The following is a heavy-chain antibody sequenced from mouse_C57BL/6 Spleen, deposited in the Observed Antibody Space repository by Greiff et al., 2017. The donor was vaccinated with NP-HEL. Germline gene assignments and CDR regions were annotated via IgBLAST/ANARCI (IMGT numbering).Heavy chain of an antibody. J-gene: IGHJ2*01. V-gene: IGHV14-4*01. CDR3: TRRSSYNY. CDR2: LYPVNLDT. D-gene: IGHD1-1*01. Sequence: VQLQQSGAELVRPGASVKLSCTASGFNIKDDYMHWVKQRPEQGLEWIGWLYPVNLDTEYASQFQGKATITSDTSSNTAYLQRSSLTSEDTAVYYCTRRSSYNYWGQGTTRT. CDR1: GFNIKDDY.